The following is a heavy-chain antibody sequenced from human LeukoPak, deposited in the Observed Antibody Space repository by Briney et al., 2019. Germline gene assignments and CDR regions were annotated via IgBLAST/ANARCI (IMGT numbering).Heavy chain of an antibody. V-gene: IGHV4-59*08. Sequence: PSETLSLTCTVSGGSISNYYWGWIRQPPGKGLECIGYFYHTGSTNYNPSLKSRVTISVDMSKNEISLKLSSVTAADMAVYYCARLGQPNAFDIWGQGTMVTVSP. CDR1: GGSISNYY. D-gene: IGHD3-16*01. CDR2: FYHTGST. CDR3: ARLGQPNAFDI. J-gene: IGHJ3*02.